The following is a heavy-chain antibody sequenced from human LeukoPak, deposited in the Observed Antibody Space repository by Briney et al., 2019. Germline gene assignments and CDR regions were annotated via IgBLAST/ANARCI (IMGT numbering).Heavy chain of an antibody. CDR3: ARSPQRWLQFFDY. CDR1: GYTFTSYD. J-gene: IGHJ4*02. CDR2: INPNSGGT. V-gene: IGHV1-2*02. D-gene: IGHD5-24*01. Sequence: ASVKVSCKASGYTFTSYDINWVRQAPGQGLEWMGWINPNSGGTNYAQKFQGRVTMTRDTSISTAYMELSRLRSDDTAVYYCARSPQRWLQFFDYWGQGTLVTVSS.